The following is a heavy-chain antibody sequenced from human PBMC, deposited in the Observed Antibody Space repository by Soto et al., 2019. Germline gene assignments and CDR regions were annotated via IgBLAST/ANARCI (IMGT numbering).Heavy chain of an antibody. Sequence: EVQLLESGGGLVQPGVSLRLSCAASGFTFSSYAMSWVRQAPGKGLEWVATISSSGGSTDYADSVKGRFTISRDNSKNTLYLQMNSLRAEDTAVYYCAKVPSAYSFDYWGQGTLVTVSS. D-gene: IGHD6-25*01. J-gene: IGHJ4*02. CDR2: ISSSGGST. CDR3: AKVPSAYSFDY. CDR1: GFTFSSYA. V-gene: IGHV3-23*01.